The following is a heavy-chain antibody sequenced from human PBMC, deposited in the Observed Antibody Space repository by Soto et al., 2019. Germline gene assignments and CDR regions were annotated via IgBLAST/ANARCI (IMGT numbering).Heavy chain of an antibody. V-gene: IGHV3-23*01. J-gene: IGHJ4*02. D-gene: IGHD3-10*01. CDR1: GFTFSDYA. CDR3: VKVYYRSRRYEN. CDR2: ISDAGGAT. Sequence: EVQLLESGGGLVQPGGSLRLSCAGSGFTFSDYAVSWVRQAPGTGLEWVSAISDAGGATYYADSVKGRFTVSRDNPKNMVYLQMNSLRTGDTAVYYCVKVYYRSRRYENWGQGTLVTVSS.